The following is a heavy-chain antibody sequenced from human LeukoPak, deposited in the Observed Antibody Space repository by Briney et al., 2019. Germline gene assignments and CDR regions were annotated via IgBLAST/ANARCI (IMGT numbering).Heavy chain of an antibody. CDR2: IYYSGST. CDR1: GASINSDTYY. J-gene: IGHJ6*03. D-gene: IGHD6-13*01. CDR3: ARTTEAHSWRTRYYDYYMDV. Sequence: PSETLSLTCTVSGASINSDTYYWGWIRQPPGKGLEWIGYIYYSGSTNYNPSLKSRVTISVDTSKNQFSLKLSSVTAADTAVYYCARTTEAHSWRTRYYDYYMDVWGKGTTVTVSS. V-gene: IGHV4-61*01.